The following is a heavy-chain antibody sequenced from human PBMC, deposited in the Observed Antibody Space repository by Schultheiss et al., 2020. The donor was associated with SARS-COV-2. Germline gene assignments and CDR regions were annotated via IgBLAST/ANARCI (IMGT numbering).Heavy chain of an antibody. J-gene: IGHJ4*02. Sequence: GGSLRLSCAASGFTFSSYEMNWVRQAPGKGLEWVSYISSSGSTIYYADSVKGRFTISRDNAKNSLYLQMNSLRAEDTAVYYCARTEVGYDSSGYFDYWGQGTLVTVSS. CDR3: ARTEVGYDSSGYFDY. D-gene: IGHD3-22*01. CDR2: ISSSGSTI. CDR1: GFTFSSYE. V-gene: IGHV3-48*03.